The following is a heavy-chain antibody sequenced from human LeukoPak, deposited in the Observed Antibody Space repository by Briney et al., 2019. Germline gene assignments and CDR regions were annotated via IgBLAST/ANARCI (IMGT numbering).Heavy chain of an antibody. CDR3: ARCTTGKTFGSLREIKKSREIDY. V-gene: IGHV3-30*02. CDR2: IQSDGSNK. J-gene: IGHJ4*02. Sequence: PGGSLRLSCAASGFTFSSFGMHWVRQTPGKGLEWVAFIQSDGSNKYYADSVKGRFTISRDNSKNTLFLQMNSLRGEDTAVYYCARCTTGKTFGSLREIKKSREIDYWGQGTLVTVSS. D-gene: IGHD1-1*01. CDR1: GFTFSSFG.